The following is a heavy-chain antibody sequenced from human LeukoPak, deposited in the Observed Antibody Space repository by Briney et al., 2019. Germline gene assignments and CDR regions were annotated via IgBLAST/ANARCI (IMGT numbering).Heavy chain of an antibody. V-gene: IGHV3-23*01. CDR3: AKRMGSEGGSSHN. J-gene: IGHJ4*02. Sequence: GGSLRLSCAASGFTFSSYAMSWVRQAPGKGLEWVSAISGSGGSTSYADSVKGRFTISRDNSKNTLYLQMNSLRAEGTALYYCAKRMGSEGGSSHNWGQGTLVTVSS. D-gene: IGHD1-26*01. CDR1: GFTFSSYA. CDR2: ISGSGGST.